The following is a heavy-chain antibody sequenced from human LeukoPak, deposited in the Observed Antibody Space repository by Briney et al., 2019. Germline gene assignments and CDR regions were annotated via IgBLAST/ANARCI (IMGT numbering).Heavy chain of an antibody. CDR1: GFSLSRHG. V-gene: IGHV3-30*02. D-gene: IGHD3-3*01. Sequence: PGGSLRLSCAAVGFSLSRHGMHWVRQAAGRGLEWVAFIQDNERHIYYADSVKGRFTISRDNSKNTMFLQMNSLTTEDTAVYYCANELWSGPSDAFEIWGRGTMVIVSS. J-gene: IGHJ3*02. CDR2: IQDNERHI. CDR3: ANELWSGPSDAFEI.